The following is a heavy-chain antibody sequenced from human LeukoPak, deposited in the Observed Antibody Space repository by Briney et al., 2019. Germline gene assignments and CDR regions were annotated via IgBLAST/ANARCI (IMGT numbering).Heavy chain of an antibody. Sequence: PSETLSLTCTVSGGSISSYYWSWIRQPPGKGLEWIGEINHSGSTNYNPSLKSRVTISVDTSKNQFSLKLSSVTAADTAVYYCANLDYYGMDVWGQGTTVTVSS. CDR1: GGSISSYY. CDR3: ANLDYYGMDV. D-gene: IGHD1-1*01. V-gene: IGHV4-34*01. CDR2: INHSGST. J-gene: IGHJ6*02.